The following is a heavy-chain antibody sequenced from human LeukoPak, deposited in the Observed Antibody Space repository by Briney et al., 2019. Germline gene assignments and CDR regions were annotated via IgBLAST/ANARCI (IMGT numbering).Heavy chain of an antibody. J-gene: IGHJ4*02. CDR2: ISSSSGNI. V-gene: IGHV3-21*05. CDR1: GFTFSSYS. Sequence: GGSLRLSCAASGFTFSSYSMNWVRQAPGKGLEWVSYISSSSGNIYYADSVKGRFTISRDNAKNSLYLQMNSLRAEDTAVYYCARGGSTWYYDYWGQGTLVTVSS. D-gene: IGHD6-13*01. CDR3: ARGGSTWYYDY.